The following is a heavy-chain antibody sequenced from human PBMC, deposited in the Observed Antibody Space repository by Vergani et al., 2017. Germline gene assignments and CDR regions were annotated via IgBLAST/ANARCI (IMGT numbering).Heavy chain of an antibody. V-gene: IGHV3-23*01. J-gene: IGHJ4*02. CDR2: ISRGGEST. D-gene: IGHD2-15*01. Sequence: EVQLLESGGGLVQPGGSLRLSCAASGFTFSNDAMSWVRQAPGKGLEWVSTISRGGESTYYADSVKGRFTISRDNSKNTLYLQINALRADDTAVFYCVKFVTCSGTYCRHYWGQGALVIVSS. CDR1: GFTFSNDA. CDR3: VKFVTCSGTYCRHY.